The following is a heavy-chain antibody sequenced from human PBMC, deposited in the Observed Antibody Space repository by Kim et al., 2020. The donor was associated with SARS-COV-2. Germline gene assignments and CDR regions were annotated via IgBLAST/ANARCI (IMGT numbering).Heavy chain of an antibody. J-gene: IGHJ6*04. CDR2: IYYSGST. D-gene: IGHD3-10*01. CDR1: GGSISSGGYY. CDR3: ARGYGSGSPYGMDV. V-gene: IGHV4-31*03. Sequence: SETLSLTCTVSGGSISSGGYYWSWIRQHPGKGLEWIGYIYYSGSTYYNPSLKSRVTISVDTSKNQFSLKLSSVTAADTAVYYCARGYGSGSPYGMDVWGKGTTVTVSS.